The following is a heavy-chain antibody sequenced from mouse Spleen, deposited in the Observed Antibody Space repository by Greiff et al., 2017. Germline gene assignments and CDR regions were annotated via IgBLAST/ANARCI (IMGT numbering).Heavy chain of an antibody. V-gene: IGHV1-76*01. CDR1: GYTFTDYY. CDR2: IYPGSGNT. Sequence: QVHVKQSGAELVRPGASVKLSCKASGYTFTDYYINWVKQRPGQGLEWIARIYPGSGNTYYNEKFKGKATLTAEKSSSTAYMQLSSLTSEDSAVYFCARILAYYSNYWYFDVWGTGTTVTVSS. J-gene: IGHJ1*03. D-gene: IGHD2-5*01. CDR3: ARILAYYSNYWYFDV.